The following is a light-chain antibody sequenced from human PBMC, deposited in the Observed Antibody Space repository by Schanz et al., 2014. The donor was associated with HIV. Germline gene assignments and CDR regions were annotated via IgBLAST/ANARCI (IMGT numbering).Light chain of an antibody. CDR1: SSNIGADYD. CDR2: GDN. CDR3: CSYTTTSTYV. J-gene: IGLJ1*01. Sequence: QSVLAQPPSVSGAPGQRVTISCTGSSSNIGADYDVHWYKQLPETAPKLLIFGDNNRPSGVPDRFSGSKSGTSASLAISGLQSEDEADYYCCSYTTTSTYVFGAGTKLTVL. V-gene: IGLV1-40*01.